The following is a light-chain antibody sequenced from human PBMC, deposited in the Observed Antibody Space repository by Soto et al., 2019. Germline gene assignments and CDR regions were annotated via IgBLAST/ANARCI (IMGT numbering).Light chain of an antibody. Sequence: DIQMTQSPSTLSASVGDRVTITCRASQSISSWLDWYQQKPGKAPKLLIYDASSLESGVPSRFSGSGSGTEFTLTISSLQPYDFATYYCQQYNSYPYTFGQVTKLAIK. CDR1: QSISSW. CDR2: DAS. V-gene: IGKV1-5*01. CDR3: QQYNSYPYT. J-gene: IGKJ2*01.